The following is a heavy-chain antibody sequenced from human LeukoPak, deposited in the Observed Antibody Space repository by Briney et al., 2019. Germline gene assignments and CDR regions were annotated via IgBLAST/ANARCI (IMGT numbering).Heavy chain of an antibody. CDR3: SKSRGGGWYILDY. J-gene: IGHJ4*02. CDR1: GFTFSSYA. V-gene: IGHV3-23*01. CDR2: ISGSGGST. D-gene: IGHD6-19*01. Sequence: PGGSLRLSCAASGFTFSSYAMSWVRQAPGKGLEWVSAISGSGGSTYYADSVKGRFTISRDNSKNTLYLQMNSLRAEDTAVYYRSKSRGGGWYILDYWGQGTLVTVSS.